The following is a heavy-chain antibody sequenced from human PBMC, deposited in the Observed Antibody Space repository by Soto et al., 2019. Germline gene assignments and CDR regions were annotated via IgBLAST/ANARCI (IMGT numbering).Heavy chain of an antibody. V-gene: IGHV3-74*01. D-gene: IGHD1-7*01. CDR1: GFTFSSYW. CDR3: ARENGTTDAFDI. J-gene: IGHJ3*02. Sequence: EVQLVESGGGLVQPGGSLRLSCAASGFTFSSYWMHWVRQAPGKGLVWVSRINSDGSSTSYADSVKGRFTISRDNAKNTLDLHMNSQRAEDTAVYYCARENGTTDAFDIWGQGTMVTVSS. CDR2: INSDGSST.